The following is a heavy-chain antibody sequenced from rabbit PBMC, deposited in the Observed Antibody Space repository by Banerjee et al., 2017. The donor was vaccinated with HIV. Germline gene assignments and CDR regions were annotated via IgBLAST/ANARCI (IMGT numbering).Heavy chain of an antibody. J-gene: IGHJ6*01. V-gene: IGHV1S45*01. CDR2: IYTGDGNT. Sequence: QEQLVESGGGLVQPEGSLTLTCKASGFDLSRAYYMCWVRQAPGKGLEWIGCIYTGDGNTYYASWLKGRCTISKTSSTTVTLQMTSLTAADTATYFCARGFDGAGYGVDWWGQGTLVTVS. CDR3: ARGFDGAGYGVDW. D-gene: IGHD6-1*01. CDR1: GFDLSRAYY.